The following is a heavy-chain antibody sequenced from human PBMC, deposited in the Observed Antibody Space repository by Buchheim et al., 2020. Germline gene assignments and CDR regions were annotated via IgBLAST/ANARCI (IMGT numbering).Heavy chain of an antibody. CDR3: ARHWDGFCSSHTCTYYYGMDV. CDR2: ISSSRST. D-gene: IGHD2-2*01. Sequence: QVRLQESGPGLVKPSETLSLICTVSGDSITSYYWSWLRQPPGRGLEWIGYISSSRSTNHNPSLKSRVTISVDTSRNQFSLNLNSVTAADTAVYYCARHWDGFCSSHTCTYYYGMDVWGQGTT. J-gene: IGHJ6*02. V-gene: IGHV4-59*08. CDR1: GDSITSYY.